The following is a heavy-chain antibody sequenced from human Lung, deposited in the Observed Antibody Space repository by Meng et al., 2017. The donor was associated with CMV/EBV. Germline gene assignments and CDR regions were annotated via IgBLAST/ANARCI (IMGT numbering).Heavy chain of an antibody. V-gene: IGHV3-21*01. CDR1: GFTFSSYS. Sequence: GGSLRLXCAASGFTFSSYSINWVRQAPGKGLEWVSSISSSSSYIYYADSVKGRFTISRDNAKNSLYLQMNSLRAENTAVYYFAKAYVVVAARYYFDYWGQGTLVTVSS. CDR2: ISSSSSYI. J-gene: IGHJ4*02. CDR3: AKAYVVVAARYYFDY. D-gene: IGHD2-15*01.